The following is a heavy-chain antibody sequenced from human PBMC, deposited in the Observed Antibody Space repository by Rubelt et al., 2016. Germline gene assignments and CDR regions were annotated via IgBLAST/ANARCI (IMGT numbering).Heavy chain of an antibody. J-gene: IGHJ5*02. V-gene: IGHV4-34*01. CDR3: ARFGLPQAGGGYNWFDP. CDR1: GGSFSGYY. CDR2: INHSGST. Sequence: QVQLQQWGAGLLKPSETLSLTCAVYGGSFSGYYWSWIRQPPGKGLEWIGEINHSGSTNYNPSLKSRVTISVDTSKNQFSLKLSSVTAADTAVYYCARFGLPQAGGGYNWFDPWGQGTLVTVSS. D-gene: IGHD3/OR15-3a*01.